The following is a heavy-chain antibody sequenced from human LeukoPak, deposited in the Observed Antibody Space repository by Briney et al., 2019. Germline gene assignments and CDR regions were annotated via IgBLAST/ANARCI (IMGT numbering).Heavy chain of an antibody. V-gene: IGHV3-23*01. D-gene: IGHD3-22*01. J-gene: IGHJ3*02. CDR2: IAFSGST. CDR1: GFTFSNYA. CDR3: ARSGDSSGYYWIHDAFDI. Sequence: PGGSLRISCAASGFTFSNYALTWVRQAPGKGLEWVSAIAFSGSTYYADSVKGRFTISRDNSKNTLYLQMNSLRAEDTAVYYCARSGDSSGYYWIHDAFDIWGQGTMVTVSS.